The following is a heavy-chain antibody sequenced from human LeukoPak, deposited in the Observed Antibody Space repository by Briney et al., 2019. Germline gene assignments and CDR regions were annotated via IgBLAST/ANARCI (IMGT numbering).Heavy chain of an antibody. Sequence: AGGSLRLSCAASGFTFSSYSMNWVRQAPGKGLEWVSSISSSSSYIYYADSVKGRFTISRDNSKNTLYLQMNSLRAEDTAVYYCARDSQFDAFDIWGQGTMVTVSS. V-gene: IGHV3-21*04. CDR1: GFTFSSYS. J-gene: IGHJ3*02. D-gene: IGHD4-11*01. CDR3: ARDSQFDAFDI. CDR2: ISSSSSYI.